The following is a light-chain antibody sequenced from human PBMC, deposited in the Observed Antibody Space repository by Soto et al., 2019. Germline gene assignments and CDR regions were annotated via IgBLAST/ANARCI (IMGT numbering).Light chain of an antibody. J-gene: IGKJ5*01. CDR1: QSISSW. CDR3: QQYNSYRIT. V-gene: IGKV1-5*01. Sequence: DIQITQSPSTLSASLGDRVTIPFRASQSISSWLAWYQQKPGKAPKLLIYDASSLESGVPSRFSGSGSGTEFTLTISSLQPDDFATYYCQQYNSYRITLGQGTRLEIK. CDR2: DAS.